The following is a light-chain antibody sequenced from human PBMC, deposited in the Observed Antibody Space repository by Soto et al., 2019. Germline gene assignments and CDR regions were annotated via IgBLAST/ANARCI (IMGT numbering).Light chain of an antibody. Sequence: QSALTQPASVSGSPGQSITISCTGTSRDVGGYNYVSWYQQHPGKAPKLMIYDVNNRPSGVSNRFSGSKSGNMASLTISGLQAEDEADYYCSSSTSSSTLVFGGGTKLTVL. J-gene: IGLJ2*01. CDR1: SRDVGGYNY. V-gene: IGLV2-14*01. CDR2: DVN. CDR3: SSSTSSSTLV.